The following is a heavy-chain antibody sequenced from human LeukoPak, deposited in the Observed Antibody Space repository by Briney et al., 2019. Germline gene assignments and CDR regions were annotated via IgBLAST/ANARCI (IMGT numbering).Heavy chain of an antibody. CDR3: ARDGCGGDCYNY. CDR1: GGTFSSYA. J-gene: IGHJ4*02. Sequence: SVKVSCKASGGTFSSYAISWVRQAPGQGLEWMGGIIPIFGTANYAQKFQGRVTITADESTSTAYMELSSLRSEDTAVYYCARDGCGGDCYNYWGQGTLVTVSS. CDR2: IIPIFGTA. V-gene: IGHV1-69*01. D-gene: IGHD2-21*02.